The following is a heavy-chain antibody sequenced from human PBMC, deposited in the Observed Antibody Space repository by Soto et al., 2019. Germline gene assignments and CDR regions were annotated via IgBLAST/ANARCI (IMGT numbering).Heavy chain of an antibody. CDR2: ISGSGGGT. V-gene: IGHV3-23*01. CDR3: ARESDQ. J-gene: IGHJ4*02. Sequence: MXLSCAASGFTFSRYAMSWVRQAPGKGLEWVSTISGSGGGTYYADSMKGRFTISRDNSKNTLYLQMYSLRVEDTAVYYCARESDQWGQGTLVTVSS. CDR1: GFTFSRYA.